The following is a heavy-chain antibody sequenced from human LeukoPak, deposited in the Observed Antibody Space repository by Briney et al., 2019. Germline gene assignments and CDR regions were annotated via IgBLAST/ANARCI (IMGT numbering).Heavy chain of an antibody. J-gene: IGHJ4*02. CDR3: ARGPRITMVRGVSRRSASFDY. D-gene: IGHD3-10*01. CDR1: GFTFSSYS. CDR2: ISSSSSTI. V-gene: IGHV3-48*04. Sequence: PGGSLRLSCAASGFTFSSYSMNWVRQAPGKGLEWVSYISSSSSTIYYADSVKGRFTISRDNAKNSLYLQMNSLRAEDTAVYYCARGPRITMVRGVSRRSASFDYWGQGTLVTVSS.